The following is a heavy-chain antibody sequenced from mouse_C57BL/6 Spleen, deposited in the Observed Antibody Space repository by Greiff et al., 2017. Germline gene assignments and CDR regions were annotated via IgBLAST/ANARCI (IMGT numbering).Heavy chain of an antibody. CDR2: LNPNNGGP. Sequence: QLQQSGPELVKPGASVKISCKASGYTFTDYYLTWVTQSHRKSPEWIGVLNPNNGGPRYNQTFQGKATRTVDKSTNTAYMELRSLTSEDSAVYYCARGDYYGSSAFAYGGQGTLVTVSA. CDR3: ARGDYYGSSAFAY. CDR1: GYTFTDYY. D-gene: IGHD1-1*01. V-gene: IGHV1-26*01. J-gene: IGHJ3*01.